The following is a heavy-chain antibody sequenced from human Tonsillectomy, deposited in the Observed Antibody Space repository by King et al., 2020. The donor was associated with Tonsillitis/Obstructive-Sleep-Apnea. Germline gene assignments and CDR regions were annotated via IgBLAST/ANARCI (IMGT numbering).Heavy chain of an antibody. J-gene: IGHJ4*02. CDR3: ARDPTAMGPFDY. CDR2: IYYSGSS. V-gene: IGHV4-31*03. CDR1: GGSISSGGYY. Sequence: QLQESGPGLVKPSQTLSLTCTVSGGSISSGGYYWSWIRQHPGKGLEWIGYIYYSGSSYYNPPLKSRVTISVDTSKNQFSLKLSSVTAADTAVYYCARDPTAMGPFDYWGQGTLFTVSS. D-gene: IGHD5-18*01.